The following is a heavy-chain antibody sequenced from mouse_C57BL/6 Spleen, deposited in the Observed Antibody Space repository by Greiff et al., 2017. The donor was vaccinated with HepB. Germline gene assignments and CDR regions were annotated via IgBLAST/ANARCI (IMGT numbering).Heavy chain of an antibody. CDR2: IYPGDGDT. CDR3: AREGTTVVARLAY. V-gene: IGHV1-82*01. D-gene: IGHD1-1*01. J-gene: IGHJ3*01. CDR1: GEAGSRKG. Sequence: GQRKKEGRERGKRGEEGKRQGKEEGEAGSRKGRKGGKEKPGKGLEWIGRIYPGDGDTNYNGKFKGKATLTADKSSSTAYMQLSMLTSEDSAVYFCAREGTTVVARLAYWGQGTLVTVSA.